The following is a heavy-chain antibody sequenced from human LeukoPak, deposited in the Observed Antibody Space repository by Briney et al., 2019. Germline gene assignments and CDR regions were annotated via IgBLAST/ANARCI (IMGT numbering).Heavy chain of an antibody. CDR2: ISHSGYT. J-gene: IGHJ5*01. CDR1: GYSISSDYF. Sequence: SETLSLTCAVSGYSISSDYFWGWIRQSPGKGLEWIGSISHSGYTYYNPSLKSRVTISVDTSKNKFSLKLSSVTAADTAVYYCARHMRLGDIVVVPAAMRGSNWFDPWGQGTMVTVSS. V-gene: IGHV4-38-2*01. D-gene: IGHD2-2*01. CDR3: ARHMRLGDIVVVPAAMRGSNWFDP.